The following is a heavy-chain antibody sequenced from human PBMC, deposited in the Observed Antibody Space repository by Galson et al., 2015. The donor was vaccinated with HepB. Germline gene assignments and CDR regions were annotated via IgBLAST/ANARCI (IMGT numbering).Heavy chain of an antibody. CDR1: GGTFSSYA. V-gene: IGHV1-69*10. CDR2: IIPIFGIA. CDR3: ARGHDYLRTYYFDY. D-gene: IGHD4-11*01. Sequence: SVKVSCKASGGTFSSYAISWVRQAPGQGLEWMGGIIPIFGIANYAQKFQGRVTITADRSTSTAYMELSSLRSEDTAVYYCARGHDYLRTYYFDYWGQGTLVTVSS. J-gene: IGHJ4*02.